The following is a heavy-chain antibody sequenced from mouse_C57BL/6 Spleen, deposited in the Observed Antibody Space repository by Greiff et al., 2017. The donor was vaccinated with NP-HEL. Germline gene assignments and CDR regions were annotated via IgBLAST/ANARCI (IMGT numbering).Heavy chain of an antibody. V-gene: IGHV5-6*01. Sequence: EVKLVESGGDLVKPGGSLKLSCAASGFTFSSYGMSWVRQTPDKRLEWVATISSGGSYTYYPDSVKGRFTISRDNAKNTLYLQMSSLKSEDTAMYYCARKGAAQAVDYWGQGTTLTVSS. CDR2: ISSGGSYT. CDR1: GFTFSSYG. D-gene: IGHD3-2*02. J-gene: IGHJ2*01. CDR3: ARKGAAQAVDY.